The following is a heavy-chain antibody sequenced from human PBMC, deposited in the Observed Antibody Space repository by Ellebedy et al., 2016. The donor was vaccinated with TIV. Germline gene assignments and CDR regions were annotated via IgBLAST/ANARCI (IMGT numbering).Heavy chain of an antibody. V-gene: IGHV3-43*02. CDR3: AKDQIGATSRNPFYGMDV. Sequence: GESLKISCAASGFTFADFAMHWVRQVPGKGLEWVSVITRDGTSTYYAESVKGRFTISRDNSKNSLYLQMNSLRIEDTAFYYCAKDQIGATSRNPFYGMDVWGPGTTVTVSS. CDR2: ITRDGTST. J-gene: IGHJ6*02. D-gene: IGHD1-26*01. CDR1: GFTFADFA.